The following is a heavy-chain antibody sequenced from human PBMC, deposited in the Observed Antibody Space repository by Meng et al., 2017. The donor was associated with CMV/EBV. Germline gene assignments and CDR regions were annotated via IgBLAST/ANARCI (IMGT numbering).Heavy chain of an antibody. V-gene: IGHV4-34*01. D-gene: IGHD4-17*01. CDR1: GGSFSGYY. CDR3: ARGLTTVHTYYFDS. CDR2: INHSGST. J-gene: IGHJ4*02. Sequence: GSLRLSCAVYGGSFSGYYWSWIRQPPGKGLEWIGEINHSGSTNYNPSLKSRVTISVDTSKNQFSLKLSSVTAADTAVYYYARGLTTVHTYYFDSWGQGTLVTVSS.